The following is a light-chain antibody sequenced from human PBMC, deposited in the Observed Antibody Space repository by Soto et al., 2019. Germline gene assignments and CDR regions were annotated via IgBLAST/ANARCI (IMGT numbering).Light chain of an antibody. V-gene: IGLV2-11*01. CDR1: SSDVGGYNY. CDR3: SSYAGTFTFV. J-gene: IGLJ1*01. Sequence: QSALTQPRSVSGSRGQSVTISCAGTSSDVGGYNYVSWYQQLPGKAPKLMIYDVTKRPSGVPHRFSGSKSGNTASLTISGLQAEDEADYYCSSYAGTFTFVFGAGTKVTVL. CDR2: DVT.